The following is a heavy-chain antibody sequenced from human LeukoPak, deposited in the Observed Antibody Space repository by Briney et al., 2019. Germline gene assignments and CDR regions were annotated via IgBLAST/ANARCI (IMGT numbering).Heavy chain of an antibody. CDR3: ARKGPTMITFGGVIAPPFDY. J-gene: IGHJ4*02. D-gene: IGHD3-16*02. CDR2: IYHSGST. Sequence: SETLCLTCAVSGYSISSDYYWGWIRQPPGKGLEWIGNIYHSGSTYYNPSLKSRVTISVDTSKNQFSLKLSSVTAADTAVYYCARKGPTMITFGGVIAPPFDYWGQGTLVTVSS. CDR1: GYSISSDYY. V-gene: IGHV4-38-2*01.